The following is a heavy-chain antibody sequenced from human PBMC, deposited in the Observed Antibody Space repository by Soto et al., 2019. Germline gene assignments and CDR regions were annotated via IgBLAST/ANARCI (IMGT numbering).Heavy chain of an antibody. CDR3: ARAPFSYCGGDCYSGDAFDI. V-gene: IGHV1-69*13. Sequence: GASVKVSCKASGGTFSSYAISWVRQAPGQGLEWMGGIIPIFGTANYAQKFQGRVTITADESTSTAYMELSSLRSEDTAVYYCARAPFSYCGGDCYSGDAFDIWGQGTMVTVS. CDR1: GGTFSSYA. D-gene: IGHD2-21*02. J-gene: IGHJ3*02. CDR2: IIPIFGTA.